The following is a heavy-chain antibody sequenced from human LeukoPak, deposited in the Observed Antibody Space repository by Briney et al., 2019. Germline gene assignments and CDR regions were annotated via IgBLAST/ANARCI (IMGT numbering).Heavy chain of an antibody. CDR2: IYCSGST. D-gene: IGHD2-21*02. CDR3: ARGFPHTAIGD. Sequence: SETLSLTWTVSARSISSYYWGWVRQPAGKVLEWIGYIYCSGSTNYNPSLRTRAPISLTTSKSQFSLKLSSVTAADAAVYYCARGFPHTAIGDCGQGTLVTVSS. CDR1: ARSISSYY. J-gene: IGHJ4*02. V-gene: IGHV4-59*01.